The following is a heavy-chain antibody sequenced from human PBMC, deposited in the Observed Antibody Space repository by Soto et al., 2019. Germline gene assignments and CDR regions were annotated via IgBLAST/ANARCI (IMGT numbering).Heavy chain of an antibody. Sequence: SETLSLTCTVYGGSFSGYYWTWIRQHPGKGLEWIGYIYYSGSTYYNPSLKSRVTISVDTSKNQFSLKVSSVTAADTAVYYCARVPDDYYDSSGQPFDFWGQGTLVTVSS. J-gene: IGHJ4*02. D-gene: IGHD3-22*01. CDR1: GGSFSGYY. CDR3: ARVPDDYYDSSGQPFDF. V-gene: IGHV4-31*03. CDR2: IYYSGST.